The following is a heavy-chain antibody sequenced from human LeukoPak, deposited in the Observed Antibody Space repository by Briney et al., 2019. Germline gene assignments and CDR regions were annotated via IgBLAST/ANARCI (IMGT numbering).Heavy chain of an antibody. V-gene: IGHV4-59*01. J-gene: IGHJ5*02. D-gene: IGHD6-6*01. CDR2: ISYSGST. Sequence: SETLSLTCTVSGGSMNNYYWSWIRQPPGKGLEWIGYISYSGSTNYNPSLRSRVTISVDTSKNQFSLKLSSVTAADTALYYCARVGTYSSSPWIAKTSRDWFDPWGQGTLVTVSS. CDR3: ARVGTYSSSPWIAKTSRDWFDP. CDR1: GGSMNNYY.